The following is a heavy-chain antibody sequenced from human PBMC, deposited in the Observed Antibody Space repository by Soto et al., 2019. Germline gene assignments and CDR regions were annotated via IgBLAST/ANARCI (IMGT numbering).Heavy chain of an antibody. CDR3: ARVASSTSGAWFDP. CDR1: GGSISSGGYS. D-gene: IGHD2-2*01. J-gene: IGHJ5*02. V-gene: IGHV4-30-2*01. Sequence: SETLSLTCAVSGGSISSGGYSWSWIRQPPGKGLEWIGYIYHSGSTYYNPSLKSRVTISVDRSKNQFSLKLSSVTAADTAVYYCARVASSTSGAWFDPWGQGTLVTV. CDR2: IYHSGST.